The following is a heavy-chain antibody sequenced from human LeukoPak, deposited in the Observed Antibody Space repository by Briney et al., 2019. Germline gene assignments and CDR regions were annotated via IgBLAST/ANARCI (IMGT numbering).Heavy chain of an antibody. CDR1: GGSISSYF. CDR3: ARVTGAFDI. V-gene: IGHV4-59*01. J-gene: IGHJ3*02. CDR2: IYYSGST. Sequence: SETLSLTCTVSGGSISSYFWSWIRQPPGKGLEWIGYIYYSGSTNYNPSLKSRVTISVDTSKNQFSLKLSSVTAADTAVYYCARVTGAFDIWGQGTMVTVSS.